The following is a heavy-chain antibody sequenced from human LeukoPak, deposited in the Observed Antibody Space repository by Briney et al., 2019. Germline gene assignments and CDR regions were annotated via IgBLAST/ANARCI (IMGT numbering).Heavy chain of an antibody. CDR2: AYTRGST. V-gene: IGHV4-4*07. J-gene: IGHJ4*02. D-gene: IGHD3-10*01. CDR3: ARDAGGSGSYYSRLDY. Sequence: SETLSLTCSVSGGSISSYYWSWIRQPAGKGLEWIGRAYTRGSTNYNPSLKSRVSMSVDTSKNQFSLKLNSVTAADTAVYYCARDAGGSGSYYSRLDYWGQGTLVTVSS. CDR1: GGSISSYY.